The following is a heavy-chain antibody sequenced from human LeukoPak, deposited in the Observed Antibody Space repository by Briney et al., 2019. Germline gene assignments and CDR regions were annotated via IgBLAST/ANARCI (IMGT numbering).Heavy chain of an antibody. CDR3: ARDPVPSKPDYFDN. Sequence: GGSLRLSCAASGFTFSSYAMSWVRQAPGKGLAWVAVISVDGRLKYYADSVKGRFTISRDNSKNTLYLQMNSLRIEDTAVYYCARDPVPSKPDYFDNWGQGTLVTVSS. CDR1: GFTFSSYA. V-gene: IGHV3-30*03. CDR2: ISVDGRLK. D-gene: IGHD6-6*01. J-gene: IGHJ4*02.